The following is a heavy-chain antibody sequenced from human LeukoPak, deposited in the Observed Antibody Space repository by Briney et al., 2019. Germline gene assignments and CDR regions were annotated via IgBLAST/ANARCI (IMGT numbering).Heavy chain of an antibody. D-gene: IGHD3-10*01. V-gene: IGHV3-30*18. CDR2: ISYDGSNK. Sequence: GRSLRLSCAASGFTFSSYGMHWVRQAPGKGLEWVAVISYDGSNKYYADSVKGRFTISRDNSKNTLYLQMSSLRAEDTAVYYCAKGGTGLLWFGELLYGYFDYWGQGTLVTVSS. CDR1: GFTFSSYG. J-gene: IGHJ4*02. CDR3: AKGGTGLLWFGELLYGYFDY.